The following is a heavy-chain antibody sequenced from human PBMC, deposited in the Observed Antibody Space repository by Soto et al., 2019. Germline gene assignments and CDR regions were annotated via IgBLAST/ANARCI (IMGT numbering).Heavy chain of an antibody. CDR3: ARSAIRYHRNGYYLGVAGMDV. J-gene: IGHJ6*01. CDR2: TIPMFGRT. Sequence: QVQLVQSGAEVKKPESSVRVSCKASGGTFTSYSITWVRQAPGQGLEWLGGTIPMFGRTNYVEKFQGRVTLSADESTNPAYMELRSLRLEYTAVNVWARSAIRYHRNGYYLGVAGMDVWGQRTTV. D-gene: IGHD3-10*01. CDR1: GGTFTSYS. V-gene: IGHV1-69*12.